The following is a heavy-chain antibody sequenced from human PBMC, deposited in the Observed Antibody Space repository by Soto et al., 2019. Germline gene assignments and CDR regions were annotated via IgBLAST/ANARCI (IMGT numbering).Heavy chain of an antibody. CDR3: ASPLRYDFWSGFVFDY. V-gene: IGHV5-51*01. CDR1: GYTFTSYW. J-gene: IGHJ4*02. D-gene: IGHD3-3*01. Sequence: GEPLKISCRGSGYTFTSYWSGCVRQMPGKGLEWMGIIYPRDSNTRYSPSFQGQVTISADKSISTAFLQWSSLKASDTAMYYCASPLRYDFWSGFVFDYWGQGTLVTVPS. CDR2: IYPRDSNT.